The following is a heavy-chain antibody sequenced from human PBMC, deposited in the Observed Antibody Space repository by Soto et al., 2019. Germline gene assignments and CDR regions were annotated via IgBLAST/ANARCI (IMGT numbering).Heavy chain of an antibody. CDR2: INGGNGDT. D-gene: IGHD3-3*01. CDR3: ARGDDFWSGPDYFDC. J-gene: IGHJ4*02. V-gene: IGHV1-3*01. Sequence: VRQAPGQRLEWMGWINGGNGDTRYSQKFQGRVTFTRDTSASTAYMELGSLTSEDTAIYYCARGDDFWSGPDYFDCWGQGTLVTVSS.